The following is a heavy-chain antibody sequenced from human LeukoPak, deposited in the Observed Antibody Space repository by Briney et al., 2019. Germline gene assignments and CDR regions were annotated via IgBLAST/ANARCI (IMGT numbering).Heavy chain of an antibody. V-gene: IGHV3-30*18. D-gene: IGHD5-24*01. J-gene: IGHJ4*02. CDR3: AKDGQL. CDR2: ISYDGSNK. CDR1: GFTFSSYG. Sequence: GGSLRLSCAASGFTFSSYGMHWVRQAPGKGLEWVAVISYDGSNKYYADSVKGRFTISRDNSKNTLYLQMNSLRAGDTAVYYCAKDGQLRGQGTLVTVSS.